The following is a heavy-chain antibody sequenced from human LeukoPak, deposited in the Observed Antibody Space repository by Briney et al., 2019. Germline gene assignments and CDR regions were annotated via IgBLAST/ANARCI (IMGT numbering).Heavy chain of an antibody. J-gene: IGHJ5*02. CDR1: GGSISSFF. D-gene: IGHD4-17*01. Sequence: SETLSLTCTVSGGSISSFFWNWIRQPPGKGLEWIAFTHESGTTNYNPSLKSRVTMSLDTSKNQFSLRLSSVTTADTAFYYCARSRGGYGDYGSWFDPWGQGTLVNVSS. V-gene: IGHV4-59*01. CDR2: THESGTT. CDR3: ARSRGGYGDYGSWFDP.